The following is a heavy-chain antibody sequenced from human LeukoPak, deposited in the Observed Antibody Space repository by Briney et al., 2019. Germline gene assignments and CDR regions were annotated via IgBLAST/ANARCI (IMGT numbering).Heavy chain of an antibody. CDR1: GYTFTGYY. CDR3: ARAASSMIVVVHYYYYGMDV. J-gene: IGHJ6*02. CDR2: INPNSGGT. Sequence: ASVKVSCKASGYTFTGYYMHWVRQAPGQGLEWMGWINPNSGGTNYAQKFQGRVTMTRDTSISIAYMELSRLRSDDTAVYYCARAASSMIVVVHYYYYGMDVWGQGTTVTVSS. V-gene: IGHV1-2*02. D-gene: IGHD3-22*01.